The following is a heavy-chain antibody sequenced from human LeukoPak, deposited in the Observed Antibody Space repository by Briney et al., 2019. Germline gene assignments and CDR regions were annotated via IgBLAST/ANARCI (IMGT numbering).Heavy chain of an antibody. CDR3: AREGTTGRNLNWFDS. D-gene: IGHD1-1*01. J-gene: IGHJ5*01. Sequence: SETLSLTCTVSGGSISSYSWSWIRQPPGKGLEWIGYIYYSGSTNYNPSLKSRVTLSVDTSKNQFSLKLSSVTAADTAVYYCAREGTTGRNLNWFDSWGQGTWSPSPQ. CDR2: IYYSGST. V-gene: IGHV4-59*01. CDR1: GGSISSYS.